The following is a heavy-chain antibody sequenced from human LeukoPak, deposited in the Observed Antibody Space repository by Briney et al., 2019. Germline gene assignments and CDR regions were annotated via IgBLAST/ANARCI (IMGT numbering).Heavy chain of an antibody. V-gene: IGHV7-4-1*02. D-gene: IGHD4-11*01. J-gene: IGHJ5*02. CDR2: IDTSTGKP. CDR1: GYTFTTYA. CDR3: ARDNYGAEEGIGSSLVWLDP. Sequence: ASVKVSCKASGYTFTTYAINWVRQAPGQGLEWMGWIDTSTGKPTYAQGFTEQFVSSLDASVSTAYLQISSLKAEDTAIYYCARDNYGAEEGIGSSLVWLDPWGQGTRVTVSS.